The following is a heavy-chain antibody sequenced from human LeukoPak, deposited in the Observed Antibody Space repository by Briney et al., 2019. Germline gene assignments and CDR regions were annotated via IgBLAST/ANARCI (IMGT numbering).Heavy chain of an antibody. Sequence: GTLRLSCAASGFTFSSYGMSWVRQPPGKGLEWIGSIYYSGSTYYNPSLKSRVTISVDTSKNQFSLKLSSVTAADTAVYYCARHEWEPHHFDYWGQGTLVTVSS. J-gene: IGHJ4*02. CDR3: ARHEWEPHHFDY. CDR1: GFTFSSYG. D-gene: IGHD1-26*01. V-gene: IGHV4-38-2*01. CDR2: IYYSGST.